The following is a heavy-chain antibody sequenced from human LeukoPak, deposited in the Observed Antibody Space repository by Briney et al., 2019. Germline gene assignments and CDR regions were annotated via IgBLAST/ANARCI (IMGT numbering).Heavy chain of an antibody. Sequence: PGGSLRLSCAASGFTFSRYWMSWVRQAPGKGLEWVASIRQDGSEKYSVDSVKGRFTVSRDNAKNSLYLQMNSLRAADTALYNCAREADLGTTISGSFDIWGQGTMVTVSS. CDR2: IRQDGSEK. CDR3: AREADLGTTISGSFDI. J-gene: IGHJ3*02. CDR1: GFTFSRYW. V-gene: IGHV3-7*01. D-gene: IGHD5-24*01.